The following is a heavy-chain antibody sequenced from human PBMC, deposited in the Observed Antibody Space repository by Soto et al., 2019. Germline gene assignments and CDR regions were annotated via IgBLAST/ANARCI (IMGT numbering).Heavy chain of an antibody. CDR1: GGSISSYY. CDR2: IYYSGST. J-gene: IGHJ2*01. D-gene: IGHD3-16*02. Sequence: PSETLSLTCTVSGGSISSYYWSWIRQPPGKGLEWIGYIYYSGSTNYNPSLKSRVTISVDTSKNQFSPKLSSVTAADTAVYYCARDRALYGDYGYFDLWGRRTLVTVSS. CDR3: ARDRALYGDYGYFDL. V-gene: IGHV4-59*12.